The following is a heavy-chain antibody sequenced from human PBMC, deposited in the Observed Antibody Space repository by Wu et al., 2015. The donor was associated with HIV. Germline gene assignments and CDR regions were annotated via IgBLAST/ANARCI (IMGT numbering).Heavy chain of an antibody. Sequence: QVQLVQSGAEVKKPGASVKVSCKASGYTFTSYGISWVRQAPGQGLEWMGWISAYNGNTNYAQKLQGRVTMTTDTSTSTAYMELRSLRSDDTAVYYCARIQGHYYDSSGYYWYFDLWGRGTLVTVSS. CDR1: GYTFTSYG. CDR3: ARIQGHYYDSSGYYWYFDL. CDR2: ISAYNGNT. J-gene: IGHJ2*01. D-gene: IGHD3-22*01. V-gene: IGHV1-18*01.